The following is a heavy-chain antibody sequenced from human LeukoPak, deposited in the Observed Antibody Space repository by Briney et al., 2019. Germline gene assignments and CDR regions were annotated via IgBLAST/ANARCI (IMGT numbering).Heavy chain of an antibody. D-gene: IGHD4-17*01. CDR2: IYDSGST. V-gene: IGHV4-59*01. CDR3: ARVSGFGGDYYYFAP. J-gene: IGHJ5*02. Sequence: SETLSLTCTVSGGSIGSYYWSWIRQPPGKGLEWIGYIYDSGSTNYNPSLKSRVTISVDTSKNQFSLKLSAVTTADTAVYYCARVSGFGGDYYYFAPLGKGNLVTVSS. CDR1: GGSIGSYY.